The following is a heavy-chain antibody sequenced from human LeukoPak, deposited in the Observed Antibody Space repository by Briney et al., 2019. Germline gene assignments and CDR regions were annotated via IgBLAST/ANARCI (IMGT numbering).Heavy chain of an antibody. CDR2: IYYSGST. D-gene: IGHD3-16*01. CDR1: GGSISRYY. Sequence: SETLSLTCTVSGGSISRYYWSWIRQPPGKGLEWIGYIYYSGSTNYNPSLKSRVTISVDTSKNQFSLKLSSVTAAETVVYYCAREQNGGASIWFDPWGQGTLVTVSS. J-gene: IGHJ5*02. CDR3: AREQNGGASIWFDP. V-gene: IGHV4-59*01.